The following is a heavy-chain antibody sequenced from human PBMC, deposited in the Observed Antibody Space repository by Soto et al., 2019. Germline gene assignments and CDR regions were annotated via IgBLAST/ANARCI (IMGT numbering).Heavy chain of an antibody. CDR1: GGSISSSSYY. V-gene: IGHV4-39*01. D-gene: IGHD3-3*01. CDR2: IYYSGST. J-gene: IGHJ5*02. Sequence: PSETLSLTCTVSGGSISSSSYYWGWTRQPPGKGLEWIGSIYYSGSTYYNPSLKSRVTISVDTSKNQFSLKLSSVTAADTAVYYCARRLYYDFWSGPGPNWFDPWGQGTLVTVSS. CDR3: ARRLYYDFWSGPGPNWFDP.